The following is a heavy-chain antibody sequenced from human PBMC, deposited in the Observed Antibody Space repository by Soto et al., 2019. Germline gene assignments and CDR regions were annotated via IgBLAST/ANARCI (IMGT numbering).Heavy chain of an antibody. J-gene: IGHJ3*02. Sequence: SETLSLTCAVSGGSISSGGYSWSWIRQPPGKGLECIGYIYYSGSTYYNPSLKSRVTISVDTSKNQFSLKLSSVTAADTAVYYCARGGSSGYYTGAFDIWGQGTMVTVSS. D-gene: IGHD3-22*01. V-gene: IGHV4-31*11. CDR1: GGSISSGGYS. CDR3: ARGGSSGYYTGAFDI. CDR2: IYYSGST.